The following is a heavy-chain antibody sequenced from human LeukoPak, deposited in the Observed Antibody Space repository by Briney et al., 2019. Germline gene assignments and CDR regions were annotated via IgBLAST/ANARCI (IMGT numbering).Heavy chain of an antibody. CDR1: GFTFADYG. D-gene: IGHD2-21*02. CDR2: INWNGGST. CDR3: ARESAYCGGDCLDY. J-gene: IGHJ4*02. V-gene: IGHV3-20*01. Sequence: GGSLRLSCAASGFTFADYGMSWVRQAPGKGLEWVSGINWNGGSTGYADSVKGRFTISRDNAKNSLYLQMNSLRAEDTALYHCARESAYCGGDCLDYWGQGTLVTVSS.